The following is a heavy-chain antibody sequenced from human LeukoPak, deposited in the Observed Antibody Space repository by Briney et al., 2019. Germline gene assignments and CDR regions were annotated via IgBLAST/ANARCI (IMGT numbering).Heavy chain of an antibody. CDR3: ARILGFCQSASCYIDFDF. J-gene: IGHJ4*02. Sequence: SGPTLVNPTQTLTLTCTFSGFSLTTSGACVSWIRQPPGKALEWLARIDWDGDIFYSSSLKNRLTVSKDTSKNQVVLRMTNMDPVDTATYYCARILGFCQSASCYIDFDFWGQGALVTVSS. CDR1: GFSLTTSGAC. D-gene: IGHD2-15*01. CDR2: IDWDGDI. V-gene: IGHV2-70*17.